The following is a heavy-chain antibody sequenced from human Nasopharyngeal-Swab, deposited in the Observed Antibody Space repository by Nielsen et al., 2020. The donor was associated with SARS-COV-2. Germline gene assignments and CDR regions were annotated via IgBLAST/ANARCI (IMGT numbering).Heavy chain of an antibody. CDR3: ARGVKSKGGSSGRDY. V-gene: IGHV4-59*01. CDR2: IYYSGST. Sequence: GSLRLSCAASGFTFSSYEMNWVRQAPGKGLEWIGYIYYSGSTNYNPSLKSRVTISVDTSKNQFSLKLSSVTAADTAVYYCARGVKSKGGSSGRDYWGQGTLVTVSS. CDR1: GFTFSSYE. D-gene: IGHD6-19*01. J-gene: IGHJ4*02.